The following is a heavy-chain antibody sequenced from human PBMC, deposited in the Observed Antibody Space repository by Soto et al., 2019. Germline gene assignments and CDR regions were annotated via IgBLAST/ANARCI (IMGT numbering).Heavy chain of an antibody. CDR1: GYSFTSYW. Sequence: GESLKISCKGSGYSFTSYWIGWVRQMPGKGLEWMGIIYPGDSDTRYSPSFQGQVTISADKSISTAYLQWSSLKASDTAMYYCARRLRDRRSWSNDFDYRGQRTLVTVSS. V-gene: IGHV5-51*01. CDR3: ARRLRDRRSWSNDFDY. J-gene: IGHJ4*02. CDR2: IYPGDSDT. D-gene: IGHD6-13*01.